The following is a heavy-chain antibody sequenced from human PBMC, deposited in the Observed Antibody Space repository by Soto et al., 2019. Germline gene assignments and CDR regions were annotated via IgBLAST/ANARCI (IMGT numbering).Heavy chain of an antibody. CDR3: ATDTTRVVAATFRFDP. D-gene: IGHD2-15*01. V-gene: IGHV1-3*01. Sequence: ASVKVSFKASGYTFTSYAMHWVRQAPGQRLEWMGWINAGNGNTKYSQKFQGRVTITRDTSASTAYMELSSLRSEDTAVYYCATDTTRVVAATFRFDPWGQGTLVTVS. CDR1: GYTFTSYA. CDR2: INAGNGNT. J-gene: IGHJ5*02.